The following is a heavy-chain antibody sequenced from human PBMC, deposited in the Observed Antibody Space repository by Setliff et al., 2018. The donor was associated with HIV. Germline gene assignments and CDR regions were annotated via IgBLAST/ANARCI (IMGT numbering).Heavy chain of an antibody. J-gene: IGHJ4*02. V-gene: IGHV1-69*06. CDR2: FIPMLGST. Sequence: SVKVSCKAPGGTFISHAINWVRQAAGQGLEWMGRFIPMLGSTKYAQKFQGRVTITADKSTSTVYMVLSRLISEDTAVYYCARSYGSSDYYYPFDYWGQGTLVTVS. CDR1: GGTFISHA. CDR3: ARSYGSSDYYYPFDY. D-gene: IGHD3-22*01.